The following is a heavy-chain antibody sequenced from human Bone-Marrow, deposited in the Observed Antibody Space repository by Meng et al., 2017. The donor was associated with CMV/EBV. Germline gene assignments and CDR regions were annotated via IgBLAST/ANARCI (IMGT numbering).Heavy chain of an antibody. CDR1: GYTFTTYD. Sequence: ASVKVSCKASGYTFTTYDINWVRQATGQGLEWMGWMNPNSGDTVYAQKFQGRVTMTRNTSISTAYMDLSSLRSDDTAVYYCARGPIDSVANWGQGTLVTVSS. CDR2: MNPNSGDT. CDR3: ARGPIDSVAN. J-gene: IGHJ4*02. D-gene: IGHD2-15*01. V-gene: IGHV1-8*01.